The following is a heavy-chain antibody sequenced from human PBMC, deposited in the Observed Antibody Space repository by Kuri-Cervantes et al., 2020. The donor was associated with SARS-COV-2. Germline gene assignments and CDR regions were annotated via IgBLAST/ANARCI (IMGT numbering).Heavy chain of an antibody. CDR3: AHLEGYYDSSGYYDY. CDR2: IYYSGST. Sequence: ESLKISCTVSGGSISSYYWSWIRQLPGKGLEWIGYIYYSGSTNYNPSLKSRVTISVDTSKNQFSLKLSPVTAADTAVYYCAHLEGYYDSSGYYDYWGQGTLVTVSS. J-gene: IGHJ4*02. V-gene: IGHV4-59*01. D-gene: IGHD3-22*01. CDR1: GGSISSYY.